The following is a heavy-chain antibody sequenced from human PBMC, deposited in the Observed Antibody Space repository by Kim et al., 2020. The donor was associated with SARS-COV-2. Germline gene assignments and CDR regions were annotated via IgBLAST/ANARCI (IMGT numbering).Heavy chain of an antibody. CDR2: IYPDDSDT. V-gene: IGHV5-51*01. CDR1: GYSFTTYW. D-gene: IGHD3-10*01. CDR3: ARLIYGSGTYAVYFDC. Sequence: GESLQISCKGSGYSFTTYWIGWVRQMPGKGLEWMGSIYPDDSDTRYSPSFQGQVTISADKSISTAYLQWSSLEASDTAMYYCARLIYGSGTYAVYFDCWGQGTQVTVSS. J-gene: IGHJ4*02.